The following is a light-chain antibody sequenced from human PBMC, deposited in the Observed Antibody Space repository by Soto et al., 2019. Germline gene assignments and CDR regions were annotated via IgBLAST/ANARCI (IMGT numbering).Light chain of an antibody. Sequence: QSALTQPASVSGSPGQSITISCTGTSSDVGYYNYVSWYQQHPGKAPKLMIYEVTNRPSGVSNRFSGSKSGITASLTISGLEAEDEADYYCSSYTSSTPYVFGTGTKLTVL. CDR3: SSYTSSTPYV. CDR1: SSDVGYYNY. V-gene: IGLV2-14*01. CDR2: EVT. J-gene: IGLJ1*01.